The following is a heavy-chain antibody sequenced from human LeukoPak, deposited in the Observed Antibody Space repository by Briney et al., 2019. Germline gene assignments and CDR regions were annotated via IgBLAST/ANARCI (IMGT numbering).Heavy chain of an antibody. CDR3: AKHLWRDLLWFGEGYYFGY. D-gene: IGHD3-10*01. Sequence: GGSLRLSCAASGFIFSDYAMSWVRQAPGKGLECVSVISGSGDSTYDADSVKGRFTISRDNSKNTLYLQMNSLRAEDTAVYYCAKHLWRDLLWFGEGYYFGYWGQGTLVTVSS. CDR1: GFIFSDYA. V-gene: IGHV3-23*01. CDR2: ISGSGDST. J-gene: IGHJ4*02.